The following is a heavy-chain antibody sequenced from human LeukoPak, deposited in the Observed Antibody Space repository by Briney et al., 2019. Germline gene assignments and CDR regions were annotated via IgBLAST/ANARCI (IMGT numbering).Heavy chain of an antibody. V-gene: IGHV1-18*01. CDR3: ARAEKPNWGNYFYYCMDV. J-gene: IGHJ6*03. D-gene: IGHD7-27*01. Sequence: ASVKVSCKASGYTFTSYGISWVRQAPGQGLEWMGWISAYNGNTNFAQKLQDRVTMTTDTSTSTAYMELRSLRSDDTAVYYCARAEKPNWGNYFYYCMDVWGKGTTVTVSS. CDR2: ISAYNGNT. CDR1: GYTFTSYG.